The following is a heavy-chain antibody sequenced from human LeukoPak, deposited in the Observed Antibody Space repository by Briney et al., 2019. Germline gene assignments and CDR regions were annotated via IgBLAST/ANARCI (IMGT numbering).Heavy chain of an antibody. CDR2: ISGSGGST. CDR3: AKDQFRHYDY. V-gene: IGHV3-23*01. CDR1: RFTFSRYA. Sequence: GGSLRLSCAASRFTFSRYAMSWVRQAPEEGLEWVSAISGSGGSTYYADSVKGRFTISRDNSKNTLYLQMNSLRAEDTAVYYCAKDQFRHYDYGGQGTLVTVSS. D-gene: IGHD5-24*01. J-gene: IGHJ4*02.